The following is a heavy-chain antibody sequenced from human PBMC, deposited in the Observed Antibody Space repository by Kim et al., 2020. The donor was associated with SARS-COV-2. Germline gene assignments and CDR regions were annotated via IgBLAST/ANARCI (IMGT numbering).Heavy chain of an antibody. CDR3: AREQSEDFWGTYMDV. CDR1: GFTFSSYG. Sequence: GGSLRLSCAASGFTFSSYGMHWVRQAPGKGLEWVAVIWYDGSNKYYADSVKGRFTISRDNSKNTLYLQMNSLRAEDMAVYYCAREQSEDFWGTYMDVWGKGTTVTVSS. D-gene: IGHD3-16*01. CDR2: IWYDGSNK. J-gene: IGHJ6*03. V-gene: IGHV3-33*01.